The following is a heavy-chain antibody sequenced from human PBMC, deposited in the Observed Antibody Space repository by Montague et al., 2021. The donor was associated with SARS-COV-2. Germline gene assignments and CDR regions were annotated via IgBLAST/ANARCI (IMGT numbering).Heavy chain of an antibody. Sequence: SETLSLTCAVSGASVTSINWWSWVRQPPGRGLEWIAEIHHTGITNFNPSHRSRVSISLDTSKNQFSLTLNSVTAADTAIYYCARTSRGSRYFYGVDVWGQGTTVTVSS. CDR2: IHHTGIT. D-gene: IGHD3-10*01. V-gene: IGHV4-4*02. J-gene: IGHJ6*02. CDR1: GASVTSINW. CDR3: ARTSRGSRYFYGVDV.